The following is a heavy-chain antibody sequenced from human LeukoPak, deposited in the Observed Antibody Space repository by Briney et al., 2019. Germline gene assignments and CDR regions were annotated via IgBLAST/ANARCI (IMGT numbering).Heavy chain of an antibody. J-gene: IGHJ4*02. CDR2: TSGSGDKT. D-gene: IGHD5-18*01. V-gene: IGHV3-23*01. CDR3: AKEGEGYNYGYAY. Sequence: GGSLRLSCAASGFIFRTYAMTWVRQAPGKGLEWVSATSGSGDKTYYADSVKGRFTISRDNSKNTVYLRMNRLRIEDTAEYYCAKEGEGYNYGYAYWGQGTLVTVSS. CDR1: GFIFRTYA.